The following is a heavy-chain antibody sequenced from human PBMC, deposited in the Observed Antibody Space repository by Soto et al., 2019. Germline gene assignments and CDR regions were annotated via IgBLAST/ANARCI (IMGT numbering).Heavy chain of an antibody. V-gene: IGHV3-23*01. CDR1: GFTFSSYA. Sequence: EVQLLESGGGLVQPGGSLRLSCAASGFTFSSYAMNWVRQAPGKGLGWVSVISGSGGSTYYTDSVKGRFTISRDNSKNTLYLQMNSLRAEDTAVYYCARRSSSWYFDCWGQGTLVTVSS. J-gene: IGHJ4*02. CDR2: ISGSGGST. D-gene: IGHD6-13*01. CDR3: ARRSSSWYFDC.